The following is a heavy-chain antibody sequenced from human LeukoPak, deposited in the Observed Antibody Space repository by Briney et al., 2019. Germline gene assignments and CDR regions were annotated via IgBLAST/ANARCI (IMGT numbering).Heavy chain of an antibody. CDR2: IYSGGST. V-gene: IGHV3-53*01. D-gene: IGHD4-11*01. Sequence: GGSLRPSCAASGFTFSNYGMHWVRQAPGKGLEWVAVIYSGGSTYYADSVKGRFTISRDNSKNTLYLQMNSLRAEDTAVYYCARDHPDYSNYKGYYYYYGMDVWGQGTTVTVSS. J-gene: IGHJ6*02. CDR1: GFTFSNYG. CDR3: ARDHPDYSNYKGYYYYYGMDV.